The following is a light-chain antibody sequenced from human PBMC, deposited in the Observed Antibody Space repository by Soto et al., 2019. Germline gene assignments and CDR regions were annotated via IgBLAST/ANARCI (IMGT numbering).Light chain of an antibody. J-gene: IGLJ1*01. CDR3: SSYAGSNNFPYL. CDR2: EVS. CDR1: SSDVGGYNY. Sequence: QSVLPQPPSASGSPGQSVTISCTGTSSDVGGYNYVSWYQQHPGKAPKLMIYEVSKRPSGVPDRFSGSKSGNTAYLTVSGLQAEDEADYYCSSYAGSNNFPYLFGTGTKVTVL. V-gene: IGLV2-8*01.